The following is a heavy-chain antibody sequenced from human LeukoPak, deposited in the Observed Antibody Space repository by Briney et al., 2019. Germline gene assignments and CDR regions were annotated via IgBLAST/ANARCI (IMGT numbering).Heavy chain of an antibody. J-gene: IGHJ4*02. CDR2: IWYDESDE. CDR3: AKSGGFLPDTAMVNVDY. D-gene: IGHD5-18*01. CDR1: GFTFSSYG. V-gene: IGHV3-33*06. Sequence: GRSLRLSCAASGFTFSSYGMHWVRQAPGKGLEWVAVIWYDESDEHYADSVKGRFTISRDNSKNTLYLQMNSLRAEDTAVYYCAKSGGFLPDTAMVNVDYWGQGTLVTVSS.